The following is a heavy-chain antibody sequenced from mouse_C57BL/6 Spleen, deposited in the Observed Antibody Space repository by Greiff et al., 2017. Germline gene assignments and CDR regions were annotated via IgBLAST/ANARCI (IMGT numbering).Heavy chain of an antibody. CDR2: IWSGGNT. D-gene: IGHD2-13*01. J-gene: IGHJ2*01. V-gene: IGHV2-2*01. CDR1: GFSLTSYG. CDR3: ARTRTTGWDGADFDY. Sequence: QVQLQQSGPGLVQPSQSLSITCTVSGFSLTSYGVHWVRQSPGKGLEWLGVIWSGGNTDYNAALISRLSISKVNSKSQVFFKMNSLQADDTAIYDCARTRTTGWDGADFDYWGQGTTLTVSS.